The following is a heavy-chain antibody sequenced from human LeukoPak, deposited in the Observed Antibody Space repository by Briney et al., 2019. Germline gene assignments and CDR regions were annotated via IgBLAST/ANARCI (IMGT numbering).Heavy chain of an antibody. CDR2: INSDGSST. Sequence: GSLRLSCAASGFTFSSYWMHWVRQAPGKGLVWVSRINSDGSSTSYADSVKGRFTISRDNAKNTLYLQMNSLRAEDTAVYYCARPLWFGESSYYYYGMDVWGQGTTVTVSS. J-gene: IGHJ6*02. V-gene: IGHV3-74*01. CDR1: GFTFSSYW. CDR3: ARPLWFGESSYYYYGMDV. D-gene: IGHD3-10*01.